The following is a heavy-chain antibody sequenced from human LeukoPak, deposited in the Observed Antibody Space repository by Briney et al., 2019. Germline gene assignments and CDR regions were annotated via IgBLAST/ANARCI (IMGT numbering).Heavy chain of an antibody. D-gene: IGHD4-11*01. J-gene: IGHJ4*02. CDR2: ISYDGSNK. CDR1: GFTFSSYA. Sequence: GRSLRLSCAASGFTFSSYAMHWVRQAPGKGLEWVAVISYDGSNKYYADSVKGRFTISRDNSKNTLYLLMNSLRAEDTAVYYCAVGLTTYFDYWGQGTLVTVSS. V-gene: IGHV3-30*04. CDR3: AVGLTTYFDY.